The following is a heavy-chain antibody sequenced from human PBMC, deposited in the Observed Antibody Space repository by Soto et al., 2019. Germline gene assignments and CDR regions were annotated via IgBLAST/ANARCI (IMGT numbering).Heavy chain of an antibody. V-gene: IGHV5-10-1*01. CDR3: PRNQVGMVAEDS. Sequence: GESLKISCKASGYIRNTDWISWVRQKPGKGLEWMGRIDPLDSHTKYSPSFEGRVNISADRSIATAYLHWTSLETSDTAIYYCPRNQVGMVAEDSWGQGTLVTVSS. J-gene: IGHJ4*02. CDR1: GYIRNTDW. CDR2: IDPLDSHT. D-gene: IGHD1-26*01.